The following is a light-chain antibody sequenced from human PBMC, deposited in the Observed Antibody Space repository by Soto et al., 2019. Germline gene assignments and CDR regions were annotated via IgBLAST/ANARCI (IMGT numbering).Light chain of an antibody. V-gene: IGKV3-11*01. Sequence: EIVMTQSPATLSVSPGDRATLSCRXSQSVTSNLAWYQQKPGQAPRLLIYGASTRATGIPARFSGSGSGTDFTLTISSLEPEEFAVYYCQQRSNWPRSITFGQGTRLEIK. CDR2: GAS. CDR3: QQRSNWPRSIT. J-gene: IGKJ5*01. CDR1: QSVTSN.